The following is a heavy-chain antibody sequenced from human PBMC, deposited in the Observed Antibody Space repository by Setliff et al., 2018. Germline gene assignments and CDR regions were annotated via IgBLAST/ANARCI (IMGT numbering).Heavy chain of an antibody. CDR3: ARHDARGYYYYMDV. CDR2: IYSGGTT. Sequence: SETLSLTCKVSGDSMNSGVYYWAWIRQPPGKGLEWIGRIYSGGTTYYNSSLKSRVTISVDTSKSQFSLRLNSVTAADTAVYYCARHDARGYYYYMDVWGEGTTVTVSS. V-gene: IGHV4-39*01. CDR1: GDSMNSGVYY. D-gene: IGHD3-10*01. J-gene: IGHJ6*03.